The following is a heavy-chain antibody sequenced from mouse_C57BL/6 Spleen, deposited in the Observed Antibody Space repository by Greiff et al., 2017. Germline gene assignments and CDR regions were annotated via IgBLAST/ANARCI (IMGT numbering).Heavy chain of an antibody. D-gene: IGHD2-5*01. V-gene: IGHV2-2*01. CDR1: GFSLTSYG. Sequence: VKLVESGPGLVQPSQSLSITCTVSGFSLTSYGVHWVRQSPGKGLEWLGVIWRGGSTDYNAAFISRLSISKDNSKSQVFFKMNSLQADDTAIYYCARKGYYSNHHYYAMDYWGQGTSVTVSS. J-gene: IGHJ4*01. CDR3: ARKGYYSNHHYYAMDY. CDR2: IWRGGST.